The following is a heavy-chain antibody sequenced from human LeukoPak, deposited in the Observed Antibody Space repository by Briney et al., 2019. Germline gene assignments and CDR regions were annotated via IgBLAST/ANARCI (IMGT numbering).Heavy chain of an antibody. CDR1: GFTFDDYG. D-gene: IGHD6-13*01. J-gene: IGHJ6*03. CDR2: IYSGGST. CDR3: ASHSSSWVYYYMDV. Sequence: GGSLRLSCAASGFTFDDYGMSWVRQAPGKGLEWVSVIYSGGSTYYADSVEGRFTISRDNSKNTLYLQMNSLRAEDTAVYYCASHSSSWVYYYMDVWGKGTTVTVSS. V-gene: IGHV3-66*02.